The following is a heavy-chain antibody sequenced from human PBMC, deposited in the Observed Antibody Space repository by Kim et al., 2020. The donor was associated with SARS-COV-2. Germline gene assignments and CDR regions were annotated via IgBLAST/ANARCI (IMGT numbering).Heavy chain of an antibody. V-gene: IGHV1-2*02. CDR1: GYTFTGYY. D-gene: IGHD1-26*01. CDR2: INPNSGGT. J-gene: IGHJ3*02. CDR3: ARERHTAIRGYAFDI. Sequence: ASVKVSCKASGYTFTGYYMHWVRQAPGQGLEWMGWINPNSGGTNYAQKFQGRVTMTRDTSISTAYMELSRLRSDDTAVYYCARERHTAIRGYAFDIWGQGTMVTVSS.